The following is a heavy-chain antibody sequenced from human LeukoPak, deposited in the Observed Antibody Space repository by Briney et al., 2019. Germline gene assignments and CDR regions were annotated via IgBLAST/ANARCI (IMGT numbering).Heavy chain of an antibody. CDR3: ARDGGLIVGATSVFDY. CDR2: ISSSSSYI. CDR1: GFTFSSYS. Sequence: GGSLRLSCAASGFTFSSYSMNWVRQAPGKGLEWVSSISSSSSYIYYADSVKGRFTISRDNAKNSLYLQMNSLRAEDTAVYYCARDGGLIVGATSVFDYWGQGTLVTVSS. J-gene: IGHJ4*02. V-gene: IGHV3-21*01. D-gene: IGHD1-26*01.